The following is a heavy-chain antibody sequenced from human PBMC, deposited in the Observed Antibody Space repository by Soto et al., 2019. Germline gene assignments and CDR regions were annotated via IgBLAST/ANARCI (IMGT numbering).Heavy chain of an antibody. CDR3: ARDRVGWLLFPREYYFDY. D-gene: IGHD3-9*01. CDR1: GFTFSSYW. J-gene: IGHJ4*02. Sequence: EVQLVESGGGLVQPGGSLRLSCAASGFTFSSYWMHWVRQAPGKGLVWVSRINSDGSSTSYADSVKGRFTISRDNAKNKLYLQMNSLRAEDTAVYYCARDRVGWLLFPREYYFDYWGQGTLVTVSS. CDR2: INSDGSST. V-gene: IGHV3-74*01.